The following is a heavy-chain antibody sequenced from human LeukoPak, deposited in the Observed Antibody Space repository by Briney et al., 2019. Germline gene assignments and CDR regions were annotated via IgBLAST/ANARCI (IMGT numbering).Heavy chain of an antibody. D-gene: IGHD6-19*01. CDR3: ARSHSSGWYMFDY. CDR2: ILYDGGNK. J-gene: IGHJ4*02. Sequence: PGGSLRLSCAASGFTFSSYVMHWVRQAPGKGLEWVAVILYDGGNKYYADSVKGRFTISRDNSKNTLYLQMNSLRAEDTAVYYCARSHSSGWYMFDYWGQGTLVTVSS. CDR1: GFTFSSYV. V-gene: IGHV3-30-3*01.